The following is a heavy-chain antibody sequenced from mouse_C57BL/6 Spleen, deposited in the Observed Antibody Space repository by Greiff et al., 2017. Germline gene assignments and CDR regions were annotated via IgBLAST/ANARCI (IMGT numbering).Heavy chain of an antibody. CDR1: GYTFTSYW. V-gene: IGHV1-55*01. CDR3: ARRRYDYDYGDLDY. D-gene: IGHD2-4*01. Sequence: QVQLQQPGAELVKPGASVKMSCKASGYTFTSYWITWVKQRPGQGLEWIGDIYPGSGSTNYNEKFKSKATLTVDTSSSTAYMQLSSLTSEDSAVYYCARRRYDYDYGDLDYWGQGTTLTVSS. J-gene: IGHJ2*01. CDR2: IYPGSGST.